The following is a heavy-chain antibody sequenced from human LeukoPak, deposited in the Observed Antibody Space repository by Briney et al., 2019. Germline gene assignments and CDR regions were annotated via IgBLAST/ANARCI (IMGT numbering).Heavy chain of an antibody. CDR2: ISSTSSTI. CDR3: ARASQGMTTVTNYYFDY. Sequence: GGSLRLSCAASGFTFSTYSMNWVRQAPGKGLEWVSYISSTSSTISYADSVKGRFTISRDNSKNSLYLQMNSLRAEDTAVYYCARASQGMTTVTNYYFDYWGQGTLVTVSS. CDR1: GFTFSTYS. V-gene: IGHV3-48*01. D-gene: IGHD4-17*01. J-gene: IGHJ4*02.